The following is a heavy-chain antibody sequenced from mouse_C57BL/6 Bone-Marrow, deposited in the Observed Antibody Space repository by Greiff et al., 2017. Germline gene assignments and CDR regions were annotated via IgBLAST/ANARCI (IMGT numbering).Heavy chain of an antibody. CDR2: IDPSDSYT. D-gene: IGHD1-1*01. J-gene: IGHJ4*01. V-gene: IGHV1-59*01. CDR1: GYTFTSYW. Sequence: QVQLQQPGAELVRPGTSVKLSCKASGYTFTSYWMHWVKQRPGQGLEWIGVIDPSDSYTNYNQKFKGKATLTVDTSSSTAYMQLSSLTSEDSAVXYCARGTVVAYYYAMDYWGQGTSVTVSS. CDR3: ARGTVVAYYYAMDY.